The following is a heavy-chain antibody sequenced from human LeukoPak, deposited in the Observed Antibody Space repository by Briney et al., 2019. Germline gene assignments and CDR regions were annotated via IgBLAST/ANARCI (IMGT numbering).Heavy chain of an antibody. Sequence: GASVKVSCKASGYTFTSYGISWVRQAPGQGLEWMGWISAYNGNTNYAQKLQGRVTMTTDTSTSTAYMELRSLRSDDTAVYYCARGPDRKYNSSWYSLYYYYYYMDVWGKGTTVTVSS. D-gene: IGHD6-13*01. CDR1: GYTFTSYG. CDR3: ARGPDRKYNSSWYSLYYYYYYMDV. V-gene: IGHV1-18*01. J-gene: IGHJ6*03. CDR2: ISAYNGNT.